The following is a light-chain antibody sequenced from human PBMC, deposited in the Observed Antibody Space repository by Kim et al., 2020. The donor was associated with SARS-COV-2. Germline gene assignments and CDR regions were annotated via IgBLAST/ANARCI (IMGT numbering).Light chain of an antibody. V-gene: IGKV1-17*01. CDR2: AAS. J-gene: IGKJ1*01. CDR3: LQHNTYPWT. Sequence: ESVGDRATITCQASQGIRSDLGWYQQKAEKAPKRLVYAASILDSGVPSRFSGSASGTDFTLTISSLQPEDFATYYCLQHNTYPWTFGQGTKVDIK. CDR1: QGIRSD.